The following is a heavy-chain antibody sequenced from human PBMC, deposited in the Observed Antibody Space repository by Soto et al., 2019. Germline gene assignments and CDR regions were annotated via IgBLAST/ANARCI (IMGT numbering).Heavy chain of an antibody. V-gene: IGHV1-18*01. Sequence: SVKVSCKASGYTFTSYGISWVRQAPGQVLEWMGWISAYNGNTNYAQKFQGRVTMTTDTSTSTAYMELRSLRSDDTAVYYCARDPRAIDCSGGICYSGGWFDPWGQGTPVTVFS. J-gene: IGHJ5*02. CDR1: GYTFTSYG. CDR2: ISAYNGNT. CDR3: ARDPRAIDCSGGICYSGGWFDP. D-gene: IGHD2-15*01.